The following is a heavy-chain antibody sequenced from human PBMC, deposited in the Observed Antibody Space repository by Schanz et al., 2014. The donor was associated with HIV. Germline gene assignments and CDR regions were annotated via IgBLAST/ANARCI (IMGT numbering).Heavy chain of an antibody. V-gene: IGHV1-2*02. CDR3: ARDDPFDP. Sequence: QVQLVQSGAEMKKPGSSVKISCKGSGATFAGHRIHWLRQPPGQGLDWMGWIDPNSGGTNYAQKFQARVTMTRDKSISTAYMELTRLRSDDTAVYYCARDDPFDPWGQGTLVTVSS. CDR1: GATFAGHR. J-gene: IGHJ5*02. CDR2: IDPNSGGT.